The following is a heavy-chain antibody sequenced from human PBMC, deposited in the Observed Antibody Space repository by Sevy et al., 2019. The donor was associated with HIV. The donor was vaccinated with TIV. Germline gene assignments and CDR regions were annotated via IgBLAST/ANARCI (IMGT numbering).Heavy chain of an antibody. CDR2: ISAHNGNT. CDR3: ARDLSHTGRFGAFDI. CDR1: GYTFTNYG. Sequence: ASVKVSCKASGYTFTNYGISWVRQAPGQGLEWMGWISAHNGNTNYAQKLQGRVTMTTDTSTITASMELRSLRSDDTAVYYCARDLSHTGRFGAFDIWGQGTMVTGSS. V-gene: IGHV1-18*01. J-gene: IGHJ3*02. D-gene: IGHD3-3*01.